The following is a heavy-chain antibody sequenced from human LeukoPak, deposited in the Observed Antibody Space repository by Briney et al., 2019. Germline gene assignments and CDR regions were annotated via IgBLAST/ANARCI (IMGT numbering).Heavy chain of an antibody. D-gene: IGHD5-18*01. CDR1: GGSISSSSYY. V-gene: IGHV4-39*01. Sequence: SETLSLTCTVSGGSISSSSYYWGWIRQPPGKGLEWIGSIYYSGSTYYNPSLKSRVTISVDTSKNQFSLKLSSVTAADTAVYYCARQTWYSYGYIGVDFDYRGQGTLVTVSS. J-gene: IGHJ4*02. CDR3: ARQTWYSYGYIGVDFDY. CDR2: IYYSGST.